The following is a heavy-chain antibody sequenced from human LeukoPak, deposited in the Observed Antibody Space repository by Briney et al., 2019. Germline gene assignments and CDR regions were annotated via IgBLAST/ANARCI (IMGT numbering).Heavy chain of an antibody. D-gene: IGHD1-26*01. Sequence: SETLSLTCTVSGGSISSGGYYWSWIRQHPGKGLEWIGYIYYSGSTYYNPSLKSRVTISVGTSKNQFSLKLSSVTAADTAVYYCARVGATTWDFDYWGQGTLVTVSS. J-gene: IGHJ4*02. CDR1: GGSISSGGYY. CDR3: ARVGATTWDFDY. CDR2: IYYSGST. V-gene: IGHV4-31*03.